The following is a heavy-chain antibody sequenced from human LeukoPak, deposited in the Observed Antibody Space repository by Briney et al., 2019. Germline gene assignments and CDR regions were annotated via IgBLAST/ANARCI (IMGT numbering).Heavy chain of an antibody. CDR2: ISGSGGST. Sequence: PGGSLRLSCAASGFTFSSYAMSWVRQAPGKGLEWVSAISGSGGSTYYADSVKGRFTISGDNSKNTLYLQMNSLRAEDTAVYYCAKDPGSGSYYDYWGQGTLVTVSS. V-gene: IGHV3-23*01. J-gene: IGHJ4*02. D-gene: IGHD3-10*01. CDR1: GFTFSSYA. CDR3: AKDPGSGSYYDY.